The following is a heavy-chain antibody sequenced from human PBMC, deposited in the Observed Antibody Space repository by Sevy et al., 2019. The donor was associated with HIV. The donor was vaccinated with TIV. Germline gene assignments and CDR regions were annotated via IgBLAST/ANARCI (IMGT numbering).Heavy chain of an antibody. CDR2: ISARGTST. CDR1: GFTFKNHA. Sequence: GGSLRLSCAASGFTFKNHAMSWVRQAPGKGLEWVSAISARGTSTYYTDSVKGRFTISRDDSKNTLYLQMNSLRAEDTAVYYCARGPDYYDRSGYYYQWGQGTLVTVSS. D-gene: IGHD3-22*01. CDR3: ARGPDYYDRSGYYYQ. J-gene: IGHJ4*02. V-gene: IGHV3-23*01.